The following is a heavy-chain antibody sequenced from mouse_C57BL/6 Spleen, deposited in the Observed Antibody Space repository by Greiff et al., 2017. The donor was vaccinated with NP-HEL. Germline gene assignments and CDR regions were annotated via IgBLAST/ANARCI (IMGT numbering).Heavy chain of an antibody. D-gene: IGHD1-1*01. Sequence: EVQLQQSGPELVKPGASVKMSCKASGYTFTDYNMHWVKQSHGKSLEWIGYINPNNGGTSYNQKFKGKATLTVNKSSSTAYMELRSLTSEDSAVYYCARVITTVVDYFDYWGQGTTLTVSS. CDR3: ARVITTVVDYFDY. V-gene: IGHV1-22*01. CDR1: GYTFTDYN. CDR2: INPNNGGT. J-gene: IGHJ2*01.